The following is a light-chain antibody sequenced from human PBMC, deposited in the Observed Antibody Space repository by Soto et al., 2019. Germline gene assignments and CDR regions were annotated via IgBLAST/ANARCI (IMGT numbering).Light chain of an antibody. V-gene: IGKV1-9*01. CDR1: YDISSS. Sequence: DIPLTQSPSFLSASVEDRVTISCRASYDISSSLAWYQQEPGKPPKLLIYDSSTLLTGVPSRFTGSGSGRKFTLTLSGLKFWDFATYFCQQLSHYPYTFGQGTKRES. CDR2: DSS. J-gene: IGKJ2*01. CDR3: QQLSHYPYT.